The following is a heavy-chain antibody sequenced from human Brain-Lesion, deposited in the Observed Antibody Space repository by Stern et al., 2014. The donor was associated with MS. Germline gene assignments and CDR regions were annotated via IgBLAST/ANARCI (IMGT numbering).Heavy chain of an antibody. D-gene: IGHD7-27*01. Sequence: QVQLVQSGPGLVKPSETLSLTCTVSGGSVNTGRYYWSWIRQPPGKGLELIGYIYNIGTTNYSPSLRDRVTISLDTSKNQFSLKLRFVTAADTAVYYCARPQADWGGFDIWGQGKIVTVSS. J-gene: IGHJ3*02. CDR1: GGSVNTGRYY. CDR3: ARPQADWGGFDI. CDR2: IYNIGTT. V-gene: IGHV4-61*01.